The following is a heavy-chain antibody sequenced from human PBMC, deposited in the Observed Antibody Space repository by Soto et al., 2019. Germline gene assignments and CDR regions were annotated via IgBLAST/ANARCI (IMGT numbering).Heavy chain of an antibody. J-gene: IGHJ6*03. CDR2: IYYSGST. CDR1: GGSISSYY. D-gene: IGHD1-26*01. CDR3: ARHSEWGYYYYMDV. Sequence: QVQLQESGPGLVKPSETLSLTCTVSGGSISSYYWSWIRQPPGKGLEWIGYIYYSGSTNYNPSLKSRVTIPVDTSKNQFSLKLSSVTAADTAVYYCARHSEWGYYYYMDVWGKGTTVTVSS. V-gene: IGHV4-59*08.